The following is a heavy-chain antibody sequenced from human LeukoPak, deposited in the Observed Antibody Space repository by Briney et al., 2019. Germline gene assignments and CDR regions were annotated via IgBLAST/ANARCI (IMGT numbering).Heavy chain of an antibody. CDR3: ASGSNLGSSSSYYYYYGMDV. D-gene: IGHD6-6*01. V-gene: IGHV4-59*10. CDR2: VYTSENT. J-gene: IGHJ6*02. Sequence: SETLSLTCAVYGGSFSSYYWSWIRQPAGKGLEWIGRVYTSENTNYNPSLKSRVTMSVDTSKNQFSLKLSSVTAADTAVYYCASGSNLGSSSSYYYYYGMDVWGQGTTVTVSS. CDR1: GGSFSSYY.